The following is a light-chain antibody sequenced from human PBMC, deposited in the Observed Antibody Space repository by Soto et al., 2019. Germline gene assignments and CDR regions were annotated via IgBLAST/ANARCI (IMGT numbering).Light chain of an antibody. V-gene: IGKV1-17*01. CDR2: AAS. Sequence: DIQITQYPPSPXGSVGDRVXXXXXASQDIRNYLNWYQQKPGKAPMLLIYAASSLQSGVPSRFSGSGSGTEFTLTISSLQPEDFATYFCLQHNSYPPTFGQGTKVDIK. CDR1: QDIRNY. CDR3: LQHNSYPPT. J-gene: IGKJ1*01.